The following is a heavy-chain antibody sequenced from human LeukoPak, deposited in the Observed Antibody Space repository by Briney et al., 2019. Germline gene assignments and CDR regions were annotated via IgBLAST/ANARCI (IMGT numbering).Heavy chain of an antibody. J-gene: IGHJ4*02. V-gene: IGHV3-30-3*01. CDR3: ARDRDTPETYDSSGYYYRMTFDY. D-gene: IGHD3-22*01. CDR1: GFTFSSYA. Sequence: GGSLRLSCAASGFTFSSYAMHWVRQAPGKGLEWVAVISYEGSNKYYADSVKGRFTISRDNSKNTLYLQMNSLRAEDTAVYYCARDRDTPETYDSSGYYYRMTFDYWGQGTLVTVSS. CDR2: ISYEGSNK.